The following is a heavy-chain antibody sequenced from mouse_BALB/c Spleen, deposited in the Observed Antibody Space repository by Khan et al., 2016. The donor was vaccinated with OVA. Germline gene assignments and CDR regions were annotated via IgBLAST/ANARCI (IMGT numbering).Heavy chain of an antibody. J-gene: IGHJ4*01. V-gene: IGHV3-2*02. CDR2: ISYGGST. D-gene: IGHD1-1*01. CDR3: RIKNYYGYSIDY. Sequence: QLEESGPGLVKPSQSLSLTCTVTGYSITSDYAWDWIRQFPGNKLEWMGYISYGGSTSYNPSLTSRISITRDTSKNQFFLLLNSVTTEDTDTYYCRIKNYYGYSIDYWGQGTSLTVSS. CDR1: GYSITSDYA.